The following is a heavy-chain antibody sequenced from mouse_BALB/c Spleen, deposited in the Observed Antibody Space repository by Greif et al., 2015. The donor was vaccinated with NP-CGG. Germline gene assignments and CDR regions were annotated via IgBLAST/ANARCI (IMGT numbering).Heavy chain of an antibody. D-gene: IGHD2-1*01. Sequence: QVQLQQSGAELAKPGASVKMSCKASGYTFTSYWMHWVKQRPGQGLEWTGYINPSTGYTEYNQKFKDKATLTADKSSSTAYMQLGSLTSEDSAVYYCARRDGNYYFDYWGQGTTLTVSS. CDR3: ARRDGNYYFDY. CDR1: GYTFTSYW. CDR2: INPSTGYT. V-gene: IGHV1-7*01. J-gene: IGHJ2*01.